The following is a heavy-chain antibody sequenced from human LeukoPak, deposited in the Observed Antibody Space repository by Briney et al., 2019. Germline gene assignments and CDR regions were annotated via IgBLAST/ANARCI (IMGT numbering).Heavy chain of an antibody. D-gene: IGHD6-19*01. Sequence: SETLSLTCTVSGGSISSSSYYWSWIRQPPGKGLEYIGYIYYSGSTNYNPSLKSRVTMSVDTSKNRFSLKLSSVTAADTAVYYCARMIAVAGTFDYWGQGTLVTVSS. J-gene: IGHJ4*02. CDR1: GGSISSSSYY. V-gene: IGHV4-61*05. CDR2: IYYSGST. CDR3: ARMIAVAGTFDY.